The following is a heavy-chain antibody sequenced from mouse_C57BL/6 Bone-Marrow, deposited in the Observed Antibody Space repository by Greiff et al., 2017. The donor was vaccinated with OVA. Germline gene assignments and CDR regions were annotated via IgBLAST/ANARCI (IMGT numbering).Heavy chain of an antibody. CDR1: GYAFSSSW. V-gene: IGHV1-82*01. D-gene: IGHD1-1*01. Sequence: VQGVESGPELVKPGASVKISCKASGYAFSSSWMNWVKQRPGKGLEWIGRIYPGGGDTNYNGKFKGKATLTADKSSSTAYMQLSSLTSEDSAVYFCARGGLLMDYWGQGTSVTVSS. CDR3: ARGGLLMDY. CDR2: IYPGGGDT. J-gene: IGHJ4*01.